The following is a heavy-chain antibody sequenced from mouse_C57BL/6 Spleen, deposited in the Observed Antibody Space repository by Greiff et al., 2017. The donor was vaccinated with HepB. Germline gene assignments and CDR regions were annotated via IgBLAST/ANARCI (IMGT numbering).Heavy chain of an antibody. CDR2: IDPNSGGT. CDR1: GYPFTSYW. Sequence: QVQLQQPGAELVKPGASVKLSCTASGYPFTSYWMHWVRQTPGRGLEWIGRIDPNSGGTKYNDNFKSQATLTVDNPSSTAYLQLSSLTSEDAAVYYCARGGGNDEAWFAYWGQGTLVTVSA. D-gene: IGHD2-2*01. V-gene: IGHV1-72*01. J-gene: IGHJ3*01. CDR3: ARGGGNDEAWFAY.